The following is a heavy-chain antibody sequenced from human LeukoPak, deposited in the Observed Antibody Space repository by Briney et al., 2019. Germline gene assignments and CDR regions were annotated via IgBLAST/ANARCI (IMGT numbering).Heavy chain of an antibody. J-gene: IGHJ5*02. D-gene: IGHD3-3*01. CDR1: GGSISSGSYY. V-gene: IGHV4-61*02. CDR2: IYTSGST. CDR3: ARGYYDFWSGLRSNWFDP. Sequence: SETLSLTCTVSGGSISSGSYYWSWIRQPAGKGLEWIGRIYTSGSTNYNPSLKSRVTISVDTSKNQFSLKLSSVTAADTAVYYCARGYYDFWSGLRSNWFDPWGQGTLVTVSS.